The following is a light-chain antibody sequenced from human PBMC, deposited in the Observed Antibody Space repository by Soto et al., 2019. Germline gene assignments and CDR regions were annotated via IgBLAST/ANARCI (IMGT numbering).Light chain of an antibody. V-gene: IGLV2-14*01. CDR2: DVT. J-gene: IGLJ1*01. CDR1: SSDVGGYIY. Sequence: QSALTQPASVSGSPGQSITISCTGTSSDVGGYIYVSWYQQHPGKAPKLMIYDVTSHPSGASYRFSGSKSGNTASLTISGRQADDEAAYYCSLYTRSRSYVVGTGTKVTVL. CDR3: SLYTRSRSYV.